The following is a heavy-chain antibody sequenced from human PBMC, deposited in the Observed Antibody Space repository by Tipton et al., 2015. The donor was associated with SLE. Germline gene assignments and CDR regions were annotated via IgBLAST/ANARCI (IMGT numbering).Heavy chain of an antibody. D-gene: IGHD6-13*01. V-gene: IGHV4-61*02. CDR2: IFVSGDT. CDR1: GASINRGRYF. Sequence: TLSLTCTGSGASINRGRYFWTWTRQNAGKGLDRIGRIFVSGDTNYNPSLKSRVTMSVDTSKNQFSLEVNSLTASDTAVYYCARESVAADGGLDVWGQGTMVTVSS. J-gene: IGHJ3*01. CDR3: ARESVAADGGLDV.